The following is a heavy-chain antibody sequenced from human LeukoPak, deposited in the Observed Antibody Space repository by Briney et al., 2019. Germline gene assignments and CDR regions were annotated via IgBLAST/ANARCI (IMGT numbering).Heavy chain of an antibody. J-gene: IGHJ6*02. V-gene: IGHV4-59*08. CDR1: GGSISSYY. Sequence: SETLSLTCTVSGGSISSYYWSWIRQPPGKGLEWIGYIYYSGSTNYNPSLKSRITISVDTSKNQFSLKLSSVTAADTAVYYCARVYDSSGYYPYYYYGMDVWGQGTTVTVSS. CDR2: IYYSGST. CDR3: ARVYDSSGYYPYYYYGMDV. D-gene: IGHD3-22*01.